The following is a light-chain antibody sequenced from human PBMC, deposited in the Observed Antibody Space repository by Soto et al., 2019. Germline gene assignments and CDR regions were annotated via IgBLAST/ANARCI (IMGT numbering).Light chain of an antibody. CDR2: GAS. Sequence: EIVLTQSPGTLSLSPGERATLSCRASQSVSSSYLAWYQQKPGQAPRLLIYGASSRATGIPDRFSGSGSGTDFTLTSSRLEPEDLAVYYCQQYGSSSYTFGQGTKLEIK. CDR1: QSVSSSY. V-gene: IGKV3-20*01. J-gene: IGKJ2*01. CDR3: QQYGSSSYT.